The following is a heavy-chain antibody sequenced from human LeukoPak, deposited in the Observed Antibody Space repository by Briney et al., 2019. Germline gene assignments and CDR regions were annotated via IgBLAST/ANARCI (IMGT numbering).Heavy chain of an antibody. D-gene: IGHD1-26*01. Sequence: PSETLSLTCTVSGGSISSYYCSWIRKPPGKGLELIGYIYYSWSANYNPSLKSRITISVDTSKNQFSLKLSSVTAADTAVYYCARGHRGGGSYSYYYYYMDVWGKGTTVTVSS. V-gene: IGHV4-59*01. CDR1: GGSISSYY. CDR2: IYYSWSA. J-gene: IGHJ6*03. CDR3: ARGHRGGGSYSYYYYYMDV.